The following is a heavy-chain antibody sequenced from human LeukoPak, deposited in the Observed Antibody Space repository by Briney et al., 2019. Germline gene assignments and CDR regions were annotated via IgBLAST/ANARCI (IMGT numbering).Heavy chain of an antibody. Sequence: ASVTVSCKASGYTFTSYAMHWVRQAPGQRLEGMGWINAGNGNTKYSQKFQGRVTITRDTSASTAYMELSSMRSEDTAVYSCAREGYNYGDSIDYWGQGTLVTVSS. J-gene: IGHJ4*02. V-gene: IGHV1-3*01. D-gene: IGHD4-17*01. CDR3: AREGYNYGDSIDY. CDR2: INAGNGNT. CDR1: GYTFTSYA.